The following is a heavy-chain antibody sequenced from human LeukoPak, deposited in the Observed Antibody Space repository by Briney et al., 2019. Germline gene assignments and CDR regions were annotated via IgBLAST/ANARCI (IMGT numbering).Heavy chain of an antibody. CDR1: GGSFSRYY. CDR2: IDHRGDT. J-gene: IGHJ4*03. Sequence: SETLSLTCAVYGGSFSRYYWRWIRQSPGKGLEWIAEIDHRGDTNYNPSVKSRVTISVDTSKNQFSLRVRSLSAADTAVYYCARGATISEIGYFDFWGQGTLVTVSS. CDR3: ARGATISEIGYFDF. D-gene: IGHD5-24*01. V-gene: IGHV4-34*01.